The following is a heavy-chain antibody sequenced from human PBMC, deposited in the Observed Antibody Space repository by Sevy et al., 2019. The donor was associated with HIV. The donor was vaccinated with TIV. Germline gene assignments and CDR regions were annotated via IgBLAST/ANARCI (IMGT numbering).Heavy chain of an antibody. CDR3: ARHVYLEWLFLDK. Sequence: GGSLRLSCRASRFIFSSYWMTWVRQAPGKGLEWVASIKEDGNEKYYVDSVKGRFTISRDNAKNSLFLHMSSLSAEDTAVYFCARHVYLEWLFLDKWGQRTLVTVSS. J-gene: IGHJ4*02. V-gene: IGHV3-7*01. CDR2: IKEDGNEK. D-gene: IGHD3-3*01. CDR1: RFIFSSYW.